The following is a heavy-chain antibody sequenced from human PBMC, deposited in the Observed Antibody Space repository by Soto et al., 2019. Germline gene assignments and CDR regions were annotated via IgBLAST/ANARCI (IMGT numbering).Heavy chain of an antibody. Sequence: QVHLVQSGAEVKKPGASVKVSCQSSGYAFTTYGITWVRQAPGQGLEWMGWLSAHNGNTNYAQKPQGRVTVTRDTSTTKAYMALRSLRSDDTAVYYCGRRRYGDYWGQGDLVTVSS. J-gene: IGHJ4*02. CDR2: LSAHNGNT. D-gene: IGHD1-1*01. CDR3: GRRRYGDY. V-gene: IGHV1-18*01. CDR1: GYAFTTYG.